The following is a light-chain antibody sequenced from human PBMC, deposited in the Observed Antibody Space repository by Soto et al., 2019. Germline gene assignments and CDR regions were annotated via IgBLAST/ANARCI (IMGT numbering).Light chain of an antibody. CDR1: QSVSSIY. V-gene: IGKV3-20*01. Sequence: PGERATLSCRASQSVSSIYLAWYQQKPGQAPRLLIYGTSKRAAGIPDRFSGSGSGTDFTLTISRLEPGDFAVYYCQQYGSSPWTFGQGTKVDI. CDR3: QQYGSSPWT. J-gene: IGKJ1*01. CDR2: GTS.